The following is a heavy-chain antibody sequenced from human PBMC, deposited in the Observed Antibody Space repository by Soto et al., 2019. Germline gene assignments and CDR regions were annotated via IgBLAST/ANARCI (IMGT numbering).Heavy chain of an antibody. CDR3: AREGGPLGYCSGGSCYDWFDP. V-gene: IGHV1-2*02. Sequence: GASVKVSCKASGYTFTVYYMHWVRQAPGQGLEWMGWINPNSGGTNYAQKFQGRVTMTRDTSISTAYMELSRLRSDDTAVYYCAREGGPLGYCSGGSCYDWFDPWGQGTLVTVSS. D-gene: IGHD2-15*01. CDR2: INPNSGGT. J-gene: IGHJ5*02. CDR1: GYTFTVYY.